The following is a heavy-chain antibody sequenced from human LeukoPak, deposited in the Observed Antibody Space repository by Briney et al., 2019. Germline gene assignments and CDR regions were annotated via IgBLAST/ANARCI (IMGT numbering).Heavy chain of an antibody. CDR3: ARGGDFTSCYAEGECAFDI. J-gene: IGHJ3*02. Sequence: SETLSLTCTVSSGTISSASYYWGWIRQPPGKGLEWIGNVYFSGTTYYNPSLKSRVTISVDTSNNQFSLRLRSVTAADTAIYYCARGGDFTSCYAEGECAFDIWGQGTMVTVSS. CDR2: VYFSGTT. V-gene: IGHV4-39*01. D-gene: IGHD2-2*01. CDR1: SGTISSASYY.